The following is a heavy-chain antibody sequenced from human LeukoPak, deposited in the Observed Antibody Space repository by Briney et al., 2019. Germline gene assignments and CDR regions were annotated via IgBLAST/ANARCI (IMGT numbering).Heavy chain of an antibody. CDR2: ISSSGSTI. J-gene: IGHJ4*02. CDR1: GFTFSDYY. D-gene: IGHD3-22*01. V-gene: IGHV3-11*01. Sequence: GGSLRLSCAASGFTFSDYYMSWIRQAPGKGLEWVSYISSSGSTIYYADSVKGRFTISRDNAKNSLYLQMNSLRAEDTAVYYCASTDSSGYYYDFDYWGQGTLVTVSS. CDR3: ASTDSSGYYYDFDY.